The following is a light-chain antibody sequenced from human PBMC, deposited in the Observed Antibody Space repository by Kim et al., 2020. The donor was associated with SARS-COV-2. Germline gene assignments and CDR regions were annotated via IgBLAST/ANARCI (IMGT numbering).Light chain of an antibody. J-gene: IGKJ2*01. Sequence: RATINCKSSQSVLYSSNNKNYLAWYQQKPGQPPKLLMYWASTRQSGVPDRFSGSGSGTDFTLTISSLQAEDVAVYYCQQYYRSPQTFGQGTKLEI. CDR2: WAS. CDR1: QSVLYSSNNKNY. CDR3: QQYYRSPQT. V-gene: IGKV4-1*01.